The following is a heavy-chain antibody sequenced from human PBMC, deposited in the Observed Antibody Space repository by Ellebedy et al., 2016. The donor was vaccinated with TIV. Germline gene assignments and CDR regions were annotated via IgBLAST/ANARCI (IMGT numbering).Heavy chain of an antibody. CDR2: IHTSGIT. CDR3: ARVTSDWFDP. V-gene: IGHV4-4*07. CDR1: AGSISSYY. J-gene: IGHJ5*02. Sequence: MPSETLSLTCTVSAGSISSYYYPWIPQPAGKGLEWIGRIHTSGITNYNPSLKRRLTMSVDTSKNQFSLKLSSVTAADTAVYYCARVTSDWFDPWGQGTLVTVSS.